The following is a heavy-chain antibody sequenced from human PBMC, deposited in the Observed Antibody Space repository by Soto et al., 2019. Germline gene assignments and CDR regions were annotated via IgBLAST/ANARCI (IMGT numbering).Heavy chain of an antibody. CDR3: ARGESSGSYDY. D-gene: IGHD3-22*01. CDR2: IYYTGRT. CDR1: GGYISTYY. V-gene: IGHV4-59*01. Sequence: QVQLQESGPGLVKPSETLSLTCTVSGGYISTYYWSWIRQPPGKGLEWIGYIYYTGRTNFNPSLKSRVTTLVDTSKNKFSLNLNSVSAAYTAIYYCARGESSGSYDYWGQGALVAVSP. J-gene: IGHJ4*02.